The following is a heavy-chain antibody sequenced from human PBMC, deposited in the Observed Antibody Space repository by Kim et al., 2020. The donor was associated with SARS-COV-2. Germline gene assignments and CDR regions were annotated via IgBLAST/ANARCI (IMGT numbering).Heavy chain of an antibody. Sequence: NPSRKSRVTISVDTSKNQFSLKLSSVTAADTAVYYCARDLGSSSSAAFDYWGQGTLVTVSS. J-gene: IGHJ4*02. D-gene: IGHD6-6*01. V-gene: IGHV4-31*02. CDR3: ARDLGSSSSAAFDY.